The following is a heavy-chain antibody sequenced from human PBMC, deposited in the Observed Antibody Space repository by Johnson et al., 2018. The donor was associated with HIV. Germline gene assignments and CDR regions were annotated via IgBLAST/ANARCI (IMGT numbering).Heavy chain of an antibody. CDR2: IWYDGSNK. V-gene: IGHV3-33*03. Sequence: QVQLVESGGGVVQPGRSLRLSCTASGFTFSSYGMHWVRQAPGKGLEWVAVIWYDGSNKYYADSVKGRFTISRDNAKNSLYLQMNSLRAEDTALYYCTSDRRGSSGAFDIWGQGTMVTVSS. J-gene: IGHJ3*02. D-gene: IGHD1-26*01. CDR3: TSDRRGSSGAFDI. CDR1: GFTFSSYG.